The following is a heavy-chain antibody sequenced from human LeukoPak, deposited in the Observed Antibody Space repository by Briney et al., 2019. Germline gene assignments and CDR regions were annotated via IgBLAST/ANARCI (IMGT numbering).Heavy chain of an antibody. V-gene: IGHV3-23*01. J-gene: IGHJ4*02. Sequence: GGSLRLSCAASGFTFSSYAMSWVRQAPGEGREWVSAISGSGGSTYYADSAKGRFTISRDNSKNTLYLQMNSLRAEDTAVYYCAKDPSYCGGDCYSHYFDYWGQGTLVTVSS. CDR2: ISGSGGST. CDR3: AKDPSYCGGDCYSHYFDY. D-gene: IGHD2-21*02. CDR1: GFTFSSYA.